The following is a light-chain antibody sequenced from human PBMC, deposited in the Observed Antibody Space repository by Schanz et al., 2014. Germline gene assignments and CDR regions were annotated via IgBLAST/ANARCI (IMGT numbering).Light chain of an antibody. V-gene: IGKV3-20*01. J-gene: IGKJ5*01. CDR3: HQYGSSPIT. Sequence: EIVLTQSPGTLSLSPGERATLSCRASVSVSSNYLAWYQQKPGQAPKLLIYAASRRAPGIPDRFSGSGSGTDFTLTISRLEPEDFAVFFCHQYGSSPITFGQGTRLDI. CDR1: VSVSSNY. CDR2: AAS.